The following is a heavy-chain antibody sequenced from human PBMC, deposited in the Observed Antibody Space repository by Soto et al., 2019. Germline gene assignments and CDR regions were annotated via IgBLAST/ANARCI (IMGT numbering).Heavy chain of an antibody. V-gene: IGHV1-69*01. Sequence: VQLVQSGAEVKKPGSSVKVSCKASGGTFSSYAISWVRQAPGQGLEWMGGIIPIFGTANYAQKFQGRVTITADESTSTAYTELSSLRSEDTAVYYCARDRSSSSVVVPAARYWYFDLWGRGTLVTVSS. CDR1: GGTFSSYA. D-gene: IGHD2-2*01. CDR2: IIPIFGTA. J-gene: IGHJ2*01. CDR3: ARDRSSSSVVVPAARYWYFDL.